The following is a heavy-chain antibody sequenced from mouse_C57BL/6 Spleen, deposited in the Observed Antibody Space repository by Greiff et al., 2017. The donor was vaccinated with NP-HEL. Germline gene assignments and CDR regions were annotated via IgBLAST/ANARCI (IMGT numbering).Heavy chain of an antibody. J-gene: IGHJ1*03. CDR2: INPSSGYT. Sequence: VQLQQSGAELARPGASVKMSCKASGYTFTSYTMHWVKQRPGQGLEWIGYINPSSGYTKYNQKFKDKATLTADKSSSTAYMQLSSRTSEDSAVYYCARGERYFDVWGTGTTVTVSS. V-gene: IGHV1-4*01. CDR1: GYTFTSYT. CDR3: ARGERYFDV.